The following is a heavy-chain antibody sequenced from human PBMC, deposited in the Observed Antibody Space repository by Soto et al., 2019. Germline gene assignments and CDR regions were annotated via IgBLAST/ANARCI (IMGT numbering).Heavy chain of an antibody. Sequence: ASVKVSCKASGGTFSSYAISWVRQAHGQGLEWMGGIIPIFGTANYAQKFQGRVTITADESTSTAYMELSSLRSEDTAVYYCSRDGSGPYDSSGYYSYWGQGTLVTVSS. D-gene: IGHD3-22*01. CDR1: GGTFSSYA. V-gene: IGHV1-69*13. CDR3: SRDGSGPYDSSGYYSY. J-gene: IGHJ4*02. CDR2: IIPIFGTA.